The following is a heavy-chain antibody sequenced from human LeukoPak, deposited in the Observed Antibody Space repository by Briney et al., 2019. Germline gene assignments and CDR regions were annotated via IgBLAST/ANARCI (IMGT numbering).Heavy chain of an antibody. CDR2: IKQDGSEK. CDR1: GFTFSSYW. D-gene: IGHD3-10*01. Sequence: GGSLRLSCAASGFTFSSYWMSWVRQAPGKGLEWVANIKQDGSEKYYVDSVKGRFTISRDNAKNSLYLQMNSLRAEDTAVYYCARVDYYGSGSYYPPNFDYWGQGTLVTVSS. V-gene: IGHV3-7*01. J-gene: IGHJ4*02. CDR3: ARVDYYGSGSYYPPNFDY.